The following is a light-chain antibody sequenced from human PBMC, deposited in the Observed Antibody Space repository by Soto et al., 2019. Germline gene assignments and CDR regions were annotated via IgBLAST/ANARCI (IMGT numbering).Light chain of an antibody. CDR2: EVS. Sequence: QSALTPPTSASGSPGQSVTISCTGTSSDVGGYNYVSWYQQHPGKAPKLMIYEVSKRPSGVPDRFSGSKSGNTASLTVSGLQAEDEADYYCSSYAGSDNFGVFGTGTKLTV. CDR3: SSYAGSDNFGV. V-gene: IGLV2-8*01. J-gene: IGLJ1*01. CDR1: SSDVGGYNY.